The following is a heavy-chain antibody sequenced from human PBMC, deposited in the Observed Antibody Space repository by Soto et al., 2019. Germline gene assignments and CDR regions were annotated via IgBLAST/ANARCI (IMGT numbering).Heavy chain of an antibody. V-gene: IGHV5-51*01. Sequence: GESLKISCKGSGYSFTSYWIGWVRQMPGKGLEWVGIIYPGDSDIRYSPSFEGQVTISADKSISTSYLHWSSLKASDTAMYYCERQKDSSGYYPTLDYWGQGTLVTVSS. CDR2: IYPGDSDI. CDR1: GYSFTSYW. J-gene: IGHJ4*02. CDR3: ERQKDSSGYYPTLDY. D-gene: IGHD3-22*01.